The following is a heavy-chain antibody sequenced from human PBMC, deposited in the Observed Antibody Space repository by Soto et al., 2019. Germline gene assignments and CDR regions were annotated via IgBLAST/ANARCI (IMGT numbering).Heavy chain of an antibody. Sequence: SETLSLTCAVYGGSFSGYYWSWIRQPPGKGLEWIGEINHSGSTNYNPSLKSRVTISVDTSKNQFSLKLSSVTAADTAVYYCARTSDYGGNLDYWGKGSLVTVSS. D-gene: IGHD4-17*01. J-gene: IGHJ4*02. CDR2: INHSGST. CDR3: ARTSDYGGNLDY. V-gene: IGHV4-34*01. CDR1: GGSFSGYY.